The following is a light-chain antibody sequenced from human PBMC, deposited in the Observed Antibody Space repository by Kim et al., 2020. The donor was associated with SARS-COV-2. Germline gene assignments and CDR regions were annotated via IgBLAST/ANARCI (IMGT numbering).Light chain of an antibody. J-gene: IGLJ3*02. V-gene: IGLV3-19*01. CDR2: GKN. Sequence: AFGPTVRITCQGDHLRSYYASWYQQKPGQAPVLVIYGKNNRPSRIPYRFSGSSSGNTASLTITGAQAEDEADYYCNSRDRSGNHWVFGGGTQLTVL. CDR3: NSRDRSGNHWV. CDR1: HLRSYY.